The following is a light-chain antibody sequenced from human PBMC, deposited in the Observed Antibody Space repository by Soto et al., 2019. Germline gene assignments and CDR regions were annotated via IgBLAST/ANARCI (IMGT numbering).Light chain of an antibody. CDR1: SSNIGSNY. CDR2: RNN. Sequence: QPVLTQPPSASGTPGQRVTISCSGSSSNIGSNYVYWYQQLPGTAPKLLIYRNNQRPSGVPDRFSGSKSGTSASLAISGLRSEDGADYYCAAWDDSLSGPGVFGGGTKLTVL. J-gene: IGLJ2*01. CDR3: AAWDDSLSGPGV. V-gene: IGLV1-47*01.